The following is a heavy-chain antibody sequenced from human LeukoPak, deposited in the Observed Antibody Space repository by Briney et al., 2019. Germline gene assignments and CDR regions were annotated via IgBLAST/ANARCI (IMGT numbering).Heavy chain of an antibody. CDR1: GYTFTGYY. CDR3: ARGPGGRYGYHPLENYYYYYYMDV. Sequence: GASVKVSCKASGYTFTGYYIHWVRQAPGQGLEWLGWISAYNGNTNYAQILQGRVTMTTDTSTSTAYMELRSLRSDDTAVYYCARGPGGRYGYHPLENYYYYYYMDVWGKGTTVTVSS. D-gene: IGHD3-16*01. CDR2: ISAYNGNT. V-gene: IGHV1-18*04. J-gene: IGHJ6*03.